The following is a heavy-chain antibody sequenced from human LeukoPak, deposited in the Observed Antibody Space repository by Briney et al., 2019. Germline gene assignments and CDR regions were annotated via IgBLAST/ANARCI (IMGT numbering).Heavy chain of an antibody. V-gene: IGHV3-30*18. J-gene: IGHJ6*02. CDR3: AKGTYYYDSSGWRLMDV. CDR2: ISYDGSNK. D-gene: IGHD3-22*01. CDR1: GFTFSSCG. Sequence: QPGGSLRLSCAASGFTFSSCGMHWVRQAPGKGLEWVAVISYDGSNKYYADSVKGRFTISRDNSKNTLYLQMNSLRAEDTAVYYCAKGTYYYDSSGWRLMDVWGQGTTVTVSS.